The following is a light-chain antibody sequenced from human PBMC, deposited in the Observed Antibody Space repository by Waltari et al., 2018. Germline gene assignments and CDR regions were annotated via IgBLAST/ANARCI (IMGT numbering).Light chain of an antibody. CDR3: YSSDSTGLRV. CDR1: ELPRKY. J-gene: IGLJ1*01. Sequence: SYELTQTPSVSVSPGQTARITCSGHELPRKYAYWFQQKSGQAPRLVIYAYTKRPSGIPGRFSGSSSGTLATLTITGAQVDDAADYYCYSSDSTGLRVFGGGTTVVVL. V-gene: IGLV3-10*01. CDR2: AYT.